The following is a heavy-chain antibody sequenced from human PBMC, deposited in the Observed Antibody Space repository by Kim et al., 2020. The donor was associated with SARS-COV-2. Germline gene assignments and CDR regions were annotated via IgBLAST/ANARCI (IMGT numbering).Heavy chain of an antibody. CDR1: GYSFTSYW. V-gene: IGHV5-51*01. Sequence: GESLQISCKGSGYSFTSYWIGWVRQMPGKGLEWMGIIYPGDSDTRYSPSFQGQVTISADKSISTAYLQWSSLKASDTAMYYCARYTVAGTFSGAFDIWGQGTMVTVSS. CDR3: ARYTVAGTFSGAFDI. J-gene: IGHJ3*02. D-gene: IGHD6-19*01. CDR2: IYPGDSDT.